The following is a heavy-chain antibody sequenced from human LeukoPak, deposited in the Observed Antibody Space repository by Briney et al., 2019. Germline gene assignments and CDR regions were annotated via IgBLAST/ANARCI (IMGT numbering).Heavy chain of an antibody. J-gene: IGHJ4*02. CDR1: GFTVSSNY. CDR3: AREGPDGAFDY. CDR2: IYSGGST. V-gene: IGHV3-53*01. Sequence: PGGSLRLSCAASGFTVSSNYMSWVRQAPGKGLEWVSVIYSGGSTYYADSVEGRFTISRDNSKNTLYLQMNSLRAEDTAVYYYAREGPDGAFDYWGQGTLVTVSS. D-gene: IGHD1-14*01.